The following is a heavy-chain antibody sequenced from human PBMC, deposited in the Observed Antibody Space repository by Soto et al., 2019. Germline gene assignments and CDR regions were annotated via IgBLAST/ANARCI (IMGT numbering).Heavy chain of an antibody. CDR3: ARDSGGDRFQY. Sequence: EVQLVESGGGLVQPGGSLRLSCAASGFTFGYYWMSWVRQAPGKGLEWVANIRQDGGEKYYVDSVKGRFTISRDNAKTSLYLQMNNLRADDTAVYYCARDSGGDRFQYWGQGTLVTVSS. V-gene: IGHV3-7*01. D-gene: IGHD3-16*01. CDR1: GFTFGYYW. J-gene: IGHJ1*01. CDR2: IRQDGGEK.